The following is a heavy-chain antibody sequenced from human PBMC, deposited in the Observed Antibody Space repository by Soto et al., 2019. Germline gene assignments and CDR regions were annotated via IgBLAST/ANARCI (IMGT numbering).Heavy chain of an antibody. J-gene: IGHJ6*02. CDR1: GGTFSSYA. CDR2: IIPIFGTA. Sequence: GASVKVSCKASGGTFSSYAISWVRQAPGQGLEWMGGIIPIFGTANYAQKFQGRVTITADESTSTAYMELSSLRSEDTAVYYCARDSGILTGYYRHYYYGMDVWGQGTPVTVYS. D-gene: IGHD3-9*01. V-gene: IGHV1-69*13. CDR3: ARDSGILTGYYRHYYYGMDV.